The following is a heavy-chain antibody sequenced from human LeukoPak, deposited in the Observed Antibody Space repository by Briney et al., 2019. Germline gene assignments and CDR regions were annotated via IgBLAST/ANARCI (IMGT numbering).Heavy chain of an antibody. CDR1: GGSISSSSYY. CDR2: INHSGST. Sequence: SETLSLTCTVSGGSISSSSYYWGWIRQPPGKGLEWIGEINHSGSTNYNPSLKSRVTISVDTSKNQFSLKLSSVTAADTAVYYRAFESPDAFDIWGQGTMVTVSS. V-gene: IGHV4-39*07. CDR3: AFESPDAFDI. J-gene: IGHJ3*02.